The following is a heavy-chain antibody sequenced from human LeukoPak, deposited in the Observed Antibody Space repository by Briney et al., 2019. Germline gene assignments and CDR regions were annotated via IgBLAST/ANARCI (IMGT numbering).Heavy chain of an antibody. J-gene: IGHJ3*02. Sequence: SETLSLTCTVSGGSISSSSYYWGWIRQPPGKGLEWIGSIYYSGSTYYNPSLKSRVTISVDTSKNQFSLKLSSVTAADTAVYYCAVLSGLYYYDSSGYGDDAFDIWGQGTMVTVSS. CDR1: GGSISSSSYY. CDR2: IYYSGST. V-gene: IGHV4-39*01. D-gene: IGHD3-22*01. CDR3: AVLSGLYYYDSSGYGDDAFDI.